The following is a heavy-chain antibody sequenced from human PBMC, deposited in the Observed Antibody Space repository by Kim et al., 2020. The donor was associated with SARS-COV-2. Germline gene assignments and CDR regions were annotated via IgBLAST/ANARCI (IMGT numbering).Heavy chain of an antibody. CDR3: ARHAISSSVRPYYYYGMDV. D-gene: IGHD6-13*01. V-gene: IGHV4-39*01. J-gene: IGHJ6*02. Sequence: SRVTISVDTSKNQFSLKLSSVTAADTAVYYCARHAISSSVRPYYYYGMDVWGQGTTVTVSS.